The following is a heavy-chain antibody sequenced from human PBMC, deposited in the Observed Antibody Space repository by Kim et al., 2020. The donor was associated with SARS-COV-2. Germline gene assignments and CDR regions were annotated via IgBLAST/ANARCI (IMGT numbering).Heavy chain of an antibody. Sequence: SETLSLTCAVYGGSFSGYYWSWIRQPPGKGLEWIGEINHSGSTNYNPSLKSRVTISVDTSKNQFSLKLSSVTAADTAVYYCARGDSGYDYYYYYYGMDVWGQGTTVTVSS. J-gene: IGHJ6*02. V-gene: IGHV4-34*01. CDR3: ARGDSGYDYYYYYYGMDV. D-gene: IGHD5-12*01. CDR1: GGSFSGYY. CDR2: INHSGST.